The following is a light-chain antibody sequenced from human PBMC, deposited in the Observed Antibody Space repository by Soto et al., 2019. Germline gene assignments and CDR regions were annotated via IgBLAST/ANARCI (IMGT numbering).Light chain of an antibody. CDR3: AVWDNSMTAWV. CDR2: GNS. V-gene: IGLV1-40*01. Sequence: QSVLTQPPSVSGAPGQRVTISCTGSSSNIGAGYDVHWYQQLPGTAPKLLIYGNSNRPSGVPDRFSGSKSGTSASLAITGLRSEDEAHYYCAVWDNSMTAWVFGGGTKVTVL. J-gene: IGLJ3*02. CDR1: SSNIGAGYD.